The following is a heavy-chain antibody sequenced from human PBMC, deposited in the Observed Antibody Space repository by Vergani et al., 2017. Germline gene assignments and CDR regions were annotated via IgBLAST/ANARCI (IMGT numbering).Heavy chain of an antibody. CDR2: ISYDGSNK. V-gene: IGHV3-30-3*01. Sequence: VQLLESGGGLVQPGGSLRLSCAASGFTFSSYAMHWVRQAPGKGLEWVAVISYDGSNKYYADSVKGRFTISRDNSKNTLYLQMNSLRAEDTAVYYCARASEDIVVVVAANFDYWGQGTLVTVSS. CDR3: ARASEDIVVVVAANFDY. J-gene: IGHJ4*02. CDR1: GFTFSSYA. D-gene: IGHD2-15*01.